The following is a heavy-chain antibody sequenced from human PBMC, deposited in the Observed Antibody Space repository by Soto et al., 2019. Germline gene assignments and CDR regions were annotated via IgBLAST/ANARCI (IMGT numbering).Heavy chain of an antibody. CDR1: GFTFSSYW. Sequence: GGSLRLSCAASGFTFSSYWMHWVRQVPGKGLVWVSRIGSNGRSTNYADSVKGRFTISRDNAKNTLFLQMNSLRAEDTAVYYCTRVRLGSSRSSDYWGQGILVTVS. D-gene: IGHD6-19*01. J-gene: IGHJ4*02. CDR3: TRVRLGSSRSSDY. CDR2: IGSNGRST. V-gene: IGHV3-74*01.